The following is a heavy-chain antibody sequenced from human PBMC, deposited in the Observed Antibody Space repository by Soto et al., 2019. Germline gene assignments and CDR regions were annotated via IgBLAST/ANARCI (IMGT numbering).Heavy chain of an antibody. J-gene: IGHJ5*02. D-gene: IGHD2-2*01. V-gene: IGHV4-30-2*01. CDR2: IYHSGST. CDR1: GGSISSGGYS. CDR3: AGAMSSFPVGWFDP. Sequence: QLQLQESGSGLVKPSQTLSLTCAVSGGSISSGGYSWSWIRQPPGKGLEWIGYIYHSGSTYYNPSLKSRVTISVDRSKNQFSLKLSSVTAADTAVYYCAGAMSSFPVGWFDPWGQGTLVTVSS.